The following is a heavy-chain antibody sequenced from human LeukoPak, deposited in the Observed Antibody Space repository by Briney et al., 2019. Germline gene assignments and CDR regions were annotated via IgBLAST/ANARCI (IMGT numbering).Heavy chain of an antibody. CDR3: ARPEGGYDLGLLY. D-gene: IGHD5-12*01. CDR1: GGSISSSSYY. J-gene: IGHJ4*02. Sequence: PSETLSLTCTVSGGSISSSSYYWGWIRQPPGKGLEWIGSIYYSGSTYYNPSLKSRVTISVDTSKNQFSLKLSSVTAADAAVYYCARPEGGYDLGLLYWGQGTLVTVSS. V-gene: IGHV4-39*01. CDR2: IYYSGST.